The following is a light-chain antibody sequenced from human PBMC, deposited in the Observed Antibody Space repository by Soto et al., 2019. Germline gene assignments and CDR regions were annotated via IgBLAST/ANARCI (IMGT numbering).Light chain of an antibody. CDR1: SSNIGGNS. CDR2: DDD. J-gene: IGLJ3*02. Sequence: QSVMTQPPSVSAAPGQKVTISCSGSSSNIGGNSVSWYQQLPGTAPKLLIYDDDKRPSGIPDRFSGSKSGNTASLTISGLQAEDEADYYCCSYAGSYTWVFGGRTKLTVL. V-gene: IGLV1-51*01. CDR3: CSYAGSYTWV.